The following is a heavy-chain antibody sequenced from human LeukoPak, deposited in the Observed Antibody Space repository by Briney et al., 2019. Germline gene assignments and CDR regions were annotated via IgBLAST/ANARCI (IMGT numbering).Heavy chain of an antibody. Sequence: SETLSLTCTVTGVSINNNYWSWIRQPPGKGLEWIGYIYYSGSTNYSPSLKSRVTMSVDTSKKQFSLKVTSVTAADTAVYYCARGSGAFDYWGQGTLVTVSS. CDR3: ARGSGAFDY. CDR2: IYYSGST. CDR1: GVSINNNY. J-gene: IGHJ4*02. V-gene: IGHV4-59*01.